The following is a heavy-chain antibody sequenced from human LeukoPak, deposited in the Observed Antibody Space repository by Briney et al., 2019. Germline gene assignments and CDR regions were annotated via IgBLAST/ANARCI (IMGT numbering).Heavy chain of an antibody. Sequence: PSETLSLTCAVYGGSFSGYYWSWIRQPPGKGLEWIGEINHSGSTNYNPSLKSRVTISVDTSKNQFSLKLSSVTAADTAVYYCARTWIQLWNGNYFDYWGQGTLVTVSS. CDR3: ARTWIQLWNGNYFDY. CDR2: INHSGST. CDR1: GGSFSGYY. V-gene: IGHV4-34*01. J-gene: IGHJ4*02. D-gene: IGHD5-18*01.